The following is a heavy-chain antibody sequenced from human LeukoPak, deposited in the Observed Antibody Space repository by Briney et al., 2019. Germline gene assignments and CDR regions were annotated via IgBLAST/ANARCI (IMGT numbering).Heavy chain of an antibody. CDR1: GGSISSSSYY. Sequence: SQTLSLTCTVSGGSISSSSYYWGWLRQPPGKGLEWIGSIYYSGSTYYNPSLKSRVTISVDTSKNQFSLTLSSVTAADTAVYYCARHSDYSYYYYYYMDVWGKGTTVTISS. D-gene: IGHD4-11*01. CDR3: ARHSDYSYYYYYYMDV. J-gene: IGHJ6*03. V-gene: IGHV4-39*01. CDR2: IYYSGST.